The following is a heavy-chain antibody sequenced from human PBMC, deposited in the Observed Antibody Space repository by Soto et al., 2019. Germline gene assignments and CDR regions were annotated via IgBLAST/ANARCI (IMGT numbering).Heavy chain of an antibody. Sequence: GASVKVSCTASGYTFTSYYMHWVRQAPGQGLEWMGIINPSGGSTSYAQKFQGRVTMTRDTSTSTVYMELSSLRSEDTAVYYCARECVATDIAARPETDDWGQGTLVTVSS. CDR1: GYTFTSYY. CDR3: ARECVATDIAARPETDD. CDR2: INPSGGST. D-gene: IGHD6-6*01. J-gene: IGHJ4*02. V-gene: IGHV1-46*01.